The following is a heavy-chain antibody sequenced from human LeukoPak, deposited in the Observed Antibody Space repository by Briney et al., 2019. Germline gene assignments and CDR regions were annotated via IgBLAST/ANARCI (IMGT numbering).Heavy chain of an antibody. V-gene: IGHV3-33*01. CDR3: ARPKLVYDFWSGYPYYFDY. CDR2: IWYDGSNK. Sequence: GGSLRLSCAASGFTFSSYGMHWVRQAPGKGLEWVAVIWYDGSNKYYADSVKGRFTISRDNSKNSLYLQMNSLRAEDTAVYYCARPKLVYDFWSGYPYYFDYWGQGTLVTVSS. CDR1: GFTFSSYG. D-gene: IGHD3-3*01. J-gene: IGHJ4*02.